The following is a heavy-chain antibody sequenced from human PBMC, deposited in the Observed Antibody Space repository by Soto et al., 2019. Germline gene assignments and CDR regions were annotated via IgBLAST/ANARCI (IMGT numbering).Heavy chain of an antibody. Sequence: QVQLMESGGSVLQPGRSLRLSCAASGFTFSSYGMHWVRQAPGKGLEWVTIISNDGSIQYYGDSLKGRFTVSRDNSKNTLFLEMNSLTAEDTATYYCAKDRRDSSGTCSRCFGMDVWGQGTTVTVSS. CDR3: AKDRRDSSGTCSRCFGMDV. V-gene: IGHV3-30*18. J-gene: IGHJ6*02. D-gene: IGHD3-22*01. CDR2: ISNDGSIQ. CDR1: GFTFSSYG.